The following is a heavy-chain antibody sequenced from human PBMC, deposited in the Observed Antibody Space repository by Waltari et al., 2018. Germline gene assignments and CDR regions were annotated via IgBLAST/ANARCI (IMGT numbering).Heavy chain of an antibody. CDR3: ARDSSSAAIDY. CDR1: GGSISSSSYY. CDR2: IYYSGST. D-gene: IGHD6-6*01. V-gene: IGHV4-39*02. Sequence: QLQLQESGPGLVKPSETLSLTCTVSGGSISSSSYYWGWIRQPPGKGLEWIGSIYYSGSTYYNPSLKSRVTISRDNAKNSLYLQMNSLRAEDTAVYYCARDSSSAAIDYWGQGTLVTVSS. J-gene: IGHJ4*02.